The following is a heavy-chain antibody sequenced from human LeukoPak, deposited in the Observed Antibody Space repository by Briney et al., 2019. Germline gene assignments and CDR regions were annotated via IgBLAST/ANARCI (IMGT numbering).Heavy chain of an antibody. V-gene: IGHV4-34*01. D-gene: IGHD2-15*01. J-gene: IGHJ4*02. Sequence: SETLSLTCAVYGGSFSGYYWSWIRQPPGKGLEWIGEINHSGSTNYNPSLKSRVTISVDTSKNQFSLKLSSVTAADTAVYYCAIEALPACSGGSCYRAPFDYWGQGTLVTVSS. CDR1: GGSFSGYY. CDR3: AIEALPACSGGSCYRAPFDY. CDR2: INHSGST.